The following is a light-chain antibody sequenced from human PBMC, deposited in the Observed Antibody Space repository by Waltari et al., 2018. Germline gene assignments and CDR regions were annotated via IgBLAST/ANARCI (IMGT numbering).Light chain of an antibody. CDR2: EVS. CDR3: CSYAGSSTPLV. J-gene: IGLJ2*01. Sequence: SAIHPPSSASGPPQQLTIFSCTGTSSDASTNYLVFWYQQHPGKAPKLMIYEVSKPPSAVSNRFSGSKSGNTASLTISGLQAEDEADYYCCSYAGSSTPLVFGGGTKLTVL. V-gene: IGLV2-23*02. CDR1: SSDASTNYL.